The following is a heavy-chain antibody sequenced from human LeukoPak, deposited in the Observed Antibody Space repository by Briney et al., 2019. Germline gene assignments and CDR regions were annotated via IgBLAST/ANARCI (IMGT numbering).Heavy chain of an antibody. J-gene: IGHJ4*02. CDR2: ISSSSSYI. CDR1: GFTFSSYS. D-gene: IGHD2-15*01. V-gene: IGHV3-21*01. CDR3: ATGYCSGGSCCDWGY. Sequence: PGRSLRLSCAASGFTFSSYSMNWVRQAPGQGMEWDSSISSSSSYIYYADSVKGRFTISRDNAKNSLYLQMNSLRAEDTAVYYCATGYCSGGSCCDWGYWGQGTLVTVSS.